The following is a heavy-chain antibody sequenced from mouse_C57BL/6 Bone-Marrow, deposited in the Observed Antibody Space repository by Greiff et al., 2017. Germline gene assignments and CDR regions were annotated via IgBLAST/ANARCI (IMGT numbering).Heavy chain of an antibody. V-gene: IGHV1-72*01. D-gene: IGHD6-5*01. CDR2: LDPHSGGT. J-gene: IGHJ2*01. CDR3: ARYARDYFDY. Sequence: QLQQPGAVLVKPGASVKLSCKASGYTFTSYWMHWVKQRPGRGLVWIGRLDPHSGGTKYTEKFKSKATLTVDTPSTTAYMQRSSLTSEDSAVYECARYARDYFDYWGQGTTLTVSS. CDR1: GYTFTSYW.